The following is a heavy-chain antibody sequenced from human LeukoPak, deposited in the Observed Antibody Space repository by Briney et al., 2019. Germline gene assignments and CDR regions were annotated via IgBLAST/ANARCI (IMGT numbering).Heavy chain of an antibody. Sequence: GGSLRLSCAASGFTFRGFWMKWVRQAPGKGLEWVANINQDESQKYYVDSVKGRFTISRDNAKNSLYLQMNSLRAEDTAVYYCARGHPARGVYDYWGQGTLVTVSS. D-gene: IGHD3-10*01. V-gene: IGHV3-7*01. J-gene: IGHJ4*02. CDR1: GFTFRGFW. CDR3: ARGHPARGVYDY. CDR2: INQDESQK.